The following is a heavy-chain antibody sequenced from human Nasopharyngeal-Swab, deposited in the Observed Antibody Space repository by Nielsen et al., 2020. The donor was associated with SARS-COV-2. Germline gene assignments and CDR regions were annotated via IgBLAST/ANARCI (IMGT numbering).Heavy chain of an antibody. CDR1: GFTFNKYN. D-gene: IGHD3-3*01. V-gene: IGHV3-21*01. CDR3: ARDGLDYDFWSAYFMDV. CDR2: ISSSSSYI. J-gene: IGHJ6*02. Sequence: GESLKISCAASGFTFNKYNFNWVRQAPGKGLEWVSSISSSSSYIYYADSVKGRFTISRDSAKNSLYLQMNSLRAEDTAVYYCARDGLDYDFWSAYFMDVWGQGTTVTVSS.